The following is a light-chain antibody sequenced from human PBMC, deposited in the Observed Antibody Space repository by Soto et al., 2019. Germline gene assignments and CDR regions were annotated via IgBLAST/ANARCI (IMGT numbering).Light chain of an antibody. CDR3: QQYNNYPWT. CDR1: QSINNW. J-gene: IGKJ1*01. Sequence: DIQMTQSPSTLSASVGDRVTITCRASQSINNWLAWYQQRPGKAPNLLIYKASSLESGVPSRFSGCGSGTEFTLTISSLQPDDFATYYCQQYNNYPWTFGQGTKVEVK. CDR2: KAS. V-gene: IGKV1-5*03.